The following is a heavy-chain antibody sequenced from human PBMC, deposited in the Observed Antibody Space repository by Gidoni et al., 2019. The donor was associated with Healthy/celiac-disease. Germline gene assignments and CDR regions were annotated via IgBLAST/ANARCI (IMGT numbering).Heavy chain of an antibody. D-gene: IGHD6-19*01. CDR3: ARDSGGIAVAGGFDY. Sequence: EVQLVETGGGLIQPGGSLRLSCAASGFTVSSNYMSWVRQAPWKGLEWVSVMYSGGSTYYADSVKGRFTISRDNSKNTLYLQMNSLRAEDTAVYYCARDSGGIAVAGGFDYWGQGTLVTVSS. CDR1: GFTVSSNY. J-gene: IGHJ4*02. V-gene: IGHV3-53*02. CDR2: MYSGGST.